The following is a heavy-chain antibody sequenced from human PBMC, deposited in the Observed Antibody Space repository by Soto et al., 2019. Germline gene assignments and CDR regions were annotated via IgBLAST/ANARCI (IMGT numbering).Heavy chain of an antibody. CDR2: ITPIYPTT. J-gene: IGHJ4*02. Sequence: ASVKVSCKASGGTFYTYTFSWVRQAPGQGLEWMGSITPIYPTTNYAEKFQGRLTVTADGSANTAYMELNSLTSEDTAVYYCARIPRYSFPTSDDLDSWGQGTLVTVSS. V-gene: IGHV1-69*13. CDR1: GGTFYTYT. D-gene: IGHD5-18*01. CDR3: ARIPRYSFPTSDDLDS.